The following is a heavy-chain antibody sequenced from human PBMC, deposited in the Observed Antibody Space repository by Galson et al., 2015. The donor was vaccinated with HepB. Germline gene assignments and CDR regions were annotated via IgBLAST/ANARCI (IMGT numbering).Heavy chain of an antibody. CDR1: GFTFSDYY. D-gene: IGHD5-12*01. V-gene: IGHV3-11*03. CDR3: ARCGYSGYDPKKNNWFDP. Sequence: SLRLSCAASGFTFSDYYMSWIRQAPGKGLEWVSYISSSSSYTNYADSVKGRFTISRDNAKNSLYLQMNSLRAEDTAVYYCARCGYSGYDPKKNNWFDPWGQGTLVTVSS. J-gene: IGHJ5*02. CDR2: ISSSSSYT.